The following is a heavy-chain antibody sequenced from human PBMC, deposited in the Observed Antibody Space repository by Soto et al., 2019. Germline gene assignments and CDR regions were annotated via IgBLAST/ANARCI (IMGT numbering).Heavy chain of an antibody. CDR3: ARGPEDWFDP. Sequence: HVQLVESGGGVVQPGRSLRLSCAASGFTFSSYAMHWVRQAPGKGLEWVAVISYDGSNKYYADSVKGRFTISRDNSKNTLYLQMNSLRAEDTAVYYCARGPEDWFDPWGQGTLVTVSS. CDR2: ISYDGSNK. J-gene: IGHJ5*02. V-gene: IGHV3-30-3*01. CDR1: GFTFSSYA.